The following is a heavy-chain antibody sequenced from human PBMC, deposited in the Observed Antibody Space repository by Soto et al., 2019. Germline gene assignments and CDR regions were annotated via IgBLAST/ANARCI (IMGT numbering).Heavy chain of an antibody. Sequence: QVQLVESGGGVVQPGRSLRLSCAASGFTFSSYGMHWVRQAPGKGLEWVAVISYDGSNKYYADSVKGRFTISRDNSKNTRYLQMNSLRAEDTAVYYCAKDRSVVVVAAALGYWGQGPLFTVSS. J-gene: IGHJ4*02. CDR3: AKDRSVVVVAAALGY. D-gene: IGHD2-15*01. CDR2: ISYDGSNK. V-gene: IGHV3-30*18. CDR1: GFTFSSYG.